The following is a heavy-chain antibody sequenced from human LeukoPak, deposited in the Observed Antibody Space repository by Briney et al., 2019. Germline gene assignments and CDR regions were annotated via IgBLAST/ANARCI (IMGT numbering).Heavy chain of an antibody. D-gene: IGHD3-10*01. CDR1: GYTFDDYA. CDR2: ISWNSGSI. J-gene: IGHJ3*02. V-gene: IGHV3-9*01. Sequence: GRSLRLSCAASGYTFDDYAMHWVRQAPGKGLEWVSGISWNSGSIGYADSVKGRFTISRDNAKNSLYLQMNSLRAEDTALYYCEKAGSVSPLDVFNIGAKGKMVTVSS. CDR3: EKAGSVSPLDVFNI.